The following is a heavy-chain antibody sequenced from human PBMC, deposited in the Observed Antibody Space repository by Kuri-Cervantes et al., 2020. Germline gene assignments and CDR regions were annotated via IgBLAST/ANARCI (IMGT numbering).Heavy chain of an antibody. V-gene: IGHV3-33*01. CDR1: GFTFRSYG. Sequence: GGSLRLSCAASGFTFRSYGMHWVRQAPGKGLEWVAVIWYDGSNKYYADSVKGRFTISRDNSKNTLYLQMNSLRAEDTAVYYCARGGGSWSFDYWGQGTLVTVSS. D-gene: IGHD6-13*01. J-gene: IGHJ4*02. CDR3: ARGGGSWSFDY. CDR2: IWYDGSNK.